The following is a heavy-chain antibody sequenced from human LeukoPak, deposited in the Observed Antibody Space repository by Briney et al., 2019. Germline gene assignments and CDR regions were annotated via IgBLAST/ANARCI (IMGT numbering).Heavy chain of an antibody. Sequence: PSETLSLTCTVSGGSISSSSYYWGWIRQPPGEGLEWIGSIYYSGSTYYNPSLKSRVTISVDTSKNQFSLKLSSVTAADTAVYYRARDASGATFDYWGQGTLVTVSS. V-gene: IGHV4-39*07. D-gene: IGHD2-15*01. CDR1: GGSISSSSYY. CDR2: IYYSGST. J-gene: IGHJ4*02. CDR3: ARDASGATFDY.